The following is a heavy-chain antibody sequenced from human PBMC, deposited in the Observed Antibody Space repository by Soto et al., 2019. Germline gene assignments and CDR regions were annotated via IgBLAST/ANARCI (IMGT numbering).Heavy chain of an antibody. J-gene: IGHJ6*03. V-gene: IGHV3-21*01. CDR1: GVTFSSYS. CDR2: ISSSSSYI. D-gene: IGHD3-16*02. Sequence: EVQLVESGGGLVKPGGSLRLPCAASGVTFSSYSMNWDRQAPGKGLEWVASISSSSSYIYYADSVKGRFTISRHNAKNALCMQMNRLRAEETAVYYCARGDPNPLHFLGESSYLPGYCYRDVWGKGSTVTVSS. CDR3: ARGDPNPLHFLGESSYLPGYCYRDV.